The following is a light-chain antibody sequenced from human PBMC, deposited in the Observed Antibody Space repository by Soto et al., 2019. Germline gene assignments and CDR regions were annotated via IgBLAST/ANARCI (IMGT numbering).Light chain of an antibody. CDR1: QSVTSS. CDR3: QQRTTWPT. V-gene: IGKV3-11*01. CDR2: DVS. Sequence: EIVLTQSPATLSLSPGDRATLSRRASQSVTSSLAWFQQKPGQAPRLLIYDVSRRATAIPARFSGSGSGTDFTLTICSLEPEDFAVYYCQQRTTWPTFGGGTKVEIK. J-gene: IGKJ4*01.